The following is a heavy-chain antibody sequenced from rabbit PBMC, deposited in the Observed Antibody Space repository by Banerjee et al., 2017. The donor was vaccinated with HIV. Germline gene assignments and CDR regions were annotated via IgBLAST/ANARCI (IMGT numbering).Heavy chain of an antibody. Sequence: QSLEESGGDLVKPGASLTLTCTASGFSFNNKYVMCWVRQAPGKGLEWIGCIYTGSSGVTYYASWAKGRFTISETSSTTVTLQMTSLTAADTATYFCARDLAGVIGWNFNLWGPGTLVTVS. D-gene: IGHD4-1*01. J-gene: IGHJ4*01. CDR2: IYTGSSGVT. V-gene: IGHV1S40*01. CDR3: ARDLAGVIGWNFNL. CDR1: GFSFNNKYV.